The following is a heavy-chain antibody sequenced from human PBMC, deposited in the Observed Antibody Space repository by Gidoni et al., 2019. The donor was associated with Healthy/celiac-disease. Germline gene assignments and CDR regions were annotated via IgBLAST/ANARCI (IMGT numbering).Heavy chain of an antibody. J-gene: IGHJ4*02. Sequence: QVQLQQWGAGLLKPSETLSLTCAVYGGSFSGYYWSWIRQPPGKGLEWIGEINHSGSTNYNPSLKSRVTISVDTSKNQFSLKLSSVTAADTAVYYCARTDDFDYWGQGTLVTVSS. CDR2: INHSGST. CDR1: GGSFSGYY. V-gene: IGHV4-34*01. CDR3: ARTDDFDY.